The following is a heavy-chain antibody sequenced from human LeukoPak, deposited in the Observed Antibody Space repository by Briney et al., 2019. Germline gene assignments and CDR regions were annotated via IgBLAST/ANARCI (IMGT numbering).Heavy chain of an antibody. CDR3: ARHLDSGYYYYYGMDV. CDR1: GYTFTTYD. V-gene: IGHV1-8*01. J-gene: IGHJ6*02. D-gene: IGHD1-26*01. CDR2: MNFKSGNT. Sequence: ASVKVSCKASGYTFTTYDIHWVRQATGQGLEWMGWMNFKSGNTGYAQNFQGRVTMTRNTSISTAYMELSSLRSEDTAVYYCARHLDSGYYYYYGMDVWGQGTTVTVSS.